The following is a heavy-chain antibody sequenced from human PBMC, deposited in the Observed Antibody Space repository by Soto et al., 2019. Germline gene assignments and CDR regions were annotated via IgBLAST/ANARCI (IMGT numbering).Heavy chain of an antibody. J-gene: IGHJ4*02. D-gene: IGHD3-3*01. Sequence: LRLSCAASGFSFGSYALSWVRQAPGKGLEWVSTISGSDGKTFYADSVKGRFSISRDTSQSTLYLQMNSLRADDTAIYYCARWSYLDYWGQGTRVTVSS. CDR2: ISGSDGKT. CDR3: ARWSYLDY. V-gene: IGHV3-23*01. CDR1: GFSFGSYA.